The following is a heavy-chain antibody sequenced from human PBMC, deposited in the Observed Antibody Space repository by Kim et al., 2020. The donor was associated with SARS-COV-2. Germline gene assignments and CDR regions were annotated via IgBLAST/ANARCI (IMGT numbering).Heavy chain of an antibody. V-gene: IGHV3-48*03. D-gene: IGHD3-16*01. Sequence: GGSLRLSCAASGFTFSSYDVNWVRQAPGKGLEWVSYISRSGTTIYYTDSVKGRFTISRDNAKNSLYLQLSSLRAEDTAIYYCARVDGRGYYYGVDVCGQGTTVAVSS. CDR2: ISRSGTTI. J-gene: IGHJ6*02. CDR1: GFTFSSYD. CDR3: ARVDGRGYYYGVDV.